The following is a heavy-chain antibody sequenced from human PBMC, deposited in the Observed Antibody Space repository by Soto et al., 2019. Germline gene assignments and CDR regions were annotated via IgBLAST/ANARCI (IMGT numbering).Heavy chain of an antibody. V-gene: IGHV4-31*03. D-gene: IGHD2-21*02. CDR1: GDSMTAGGHY. J-gene: IGHJ2*01. Sequence: PSETLSLTCTVSGDSMTAGGHYWAWIRQHPEKGLEWLGYIHYSGTTDYNPSLKSRLTVSVDTSKNQFSLSLSSVTAADTAIYYCAALTATYWNFSIWGRGTLVTVSS. CDR3: AALTATYWNFSI. CDR2: IHYSGTT.